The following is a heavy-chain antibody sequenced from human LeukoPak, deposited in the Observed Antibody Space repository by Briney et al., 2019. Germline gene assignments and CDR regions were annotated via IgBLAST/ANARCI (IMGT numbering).Heavy chain of an antibody. Sequence: SETLSLTCAVYGGSFSGYYWTWIRQPPGKGLEWIGETNHSGSTNYNPSLKSRVTISVDTSRNQFSLILTSVTAADTAVYFCARVRAAGSFDIWGQGTMVTVSS. J-gene: IGHJ3*02. CDR1: GGSFSGYY. CDR3: ARVRAAGSFDI. CDR2: TNHSGST. V-gene: IGHV4-34*01.